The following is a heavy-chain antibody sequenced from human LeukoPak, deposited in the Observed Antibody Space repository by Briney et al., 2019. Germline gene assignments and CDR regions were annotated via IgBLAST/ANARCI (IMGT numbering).Heavy chain of an antibody. CDR2: INHSGST. J-gene: IGHJ4*02. CDR1: GGSFSGYY. Sequence: SETLSLTCAVYGGSFSGYYWSWIRQPPGKGLEWIGEINHSGSTNYNPSLKSRVTISVDTSKNQFSLKLSSVTAADTAVYYCASRPRGSFDYWGQGTLVIVSS. V-gene: IGHV4-34*01. CDR3: ASRPRGSFDY.